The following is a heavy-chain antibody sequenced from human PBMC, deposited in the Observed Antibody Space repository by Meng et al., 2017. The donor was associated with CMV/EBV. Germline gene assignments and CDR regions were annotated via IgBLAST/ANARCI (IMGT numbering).Heavy chain of an antibody. V-gene: IGHV3-33*06. J-gene: IGHJ6*02. CDR3: AKVRRVVTKGSDYGMDV. CDR2: IWYDGSNK. D-gene: IGHD3-3*01. Sequence: GGSLRLSCAASGFTFSSYGMHWVRQAPGKGLEWAAVIWYDGSNKYYADSVKDRFTISRDNSKNTLYLQMNSLRAEDTAVYYCAKVRRVVTKGSDYGMDVWGQGTTVTVSS. CDR1: GFTFSSYG.